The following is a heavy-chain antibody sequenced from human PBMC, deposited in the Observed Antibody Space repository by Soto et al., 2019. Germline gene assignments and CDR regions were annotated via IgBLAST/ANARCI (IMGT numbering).Heavy chain of an antibody. V-gene: IGHV5-51*01. Sequence: GGSLKISCKVSLYSFTSYWIGWVRQMPGKGLEWMGIIYPGDSDTTYSTSFQGQVTISADKSISTAYLQWSSLKASDTAMYYCARLGGYSSSWYPDDAFDIWGQGTMVTVSS. CDR2: IYPGDSDT. CDR1: LYSFTSYW. CDR3: ARLGGYSSSWYPDDAFDI. D-gene: IGHD6-13*01. J-gene: IGHJ3*02.